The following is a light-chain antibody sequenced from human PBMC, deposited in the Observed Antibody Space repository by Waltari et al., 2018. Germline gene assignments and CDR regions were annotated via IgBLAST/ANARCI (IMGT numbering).Light chain of an antibody. V-gene: IGKV3-20*01. Sequence: DIVLTQSPGTLSLSPGERATRSCRASQSVGRSLAWYQQKPGQAPRLLIYGASSRATGFPDRFSGSGSGTDFSLTISSLEPEDFAVYFCQHYVRLPVTFGPGTKVEIK. CDR3: QHYVRLPVT. J-gene: IGKJ1*01. CDR1: QSVGRS. CDR2: GAS.